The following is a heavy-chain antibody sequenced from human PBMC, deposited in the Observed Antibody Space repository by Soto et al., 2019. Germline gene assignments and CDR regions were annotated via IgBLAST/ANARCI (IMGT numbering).Heavy chain of an antibody. CDR1: GLTFSSYW. CDR2: INSDGSST. Sequence: GGSLRLSCAASGLTFSSYWMHWVRQAPGKGLVWVSRINSDGSSTSYADSVKGRFTISRDNAKNTLYLQMNSLRAEDTAVYYCARVYGDPDYYYYYGMDVWGQGTTVTVSS. J-gene: IGHJ6*02. V-gene: IGHV3-74*01. CDR3: ARVYGDPDYYYYYGMDV. D-gene: IGHD4-17*01.